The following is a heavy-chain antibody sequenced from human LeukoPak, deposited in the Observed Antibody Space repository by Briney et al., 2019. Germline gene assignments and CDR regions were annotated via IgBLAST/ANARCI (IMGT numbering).Heavy chain of an antibody. CDR2: IYYSGST. V-gene: IGHV4-39*07. D-gene: IGHD5-18*01. Sequence: SETLSLTCTVSGGSISSSSYYWGWIRQPPGKGLEWIGSIYYSGSTYYNPSLKSRVTISVDTSKNQFSLKLSSVTAADTAVYYCASGGYSYGPADYWGQGTLVTVSS. J-gene: IGHJ4*02. CDR3: ASGGYSYGPADY. CDR1: GGSISSSSYY.